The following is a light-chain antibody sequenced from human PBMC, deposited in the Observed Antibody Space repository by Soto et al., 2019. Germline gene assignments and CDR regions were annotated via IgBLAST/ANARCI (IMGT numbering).Light chain of an antibody. V-gene: IGLV2-8*01. CDR2: EVS. CDR3: TSYAGSNNYV. J-gene: IGLJ1*01. CDR1: SGDVGGYNY. Sequence: QSALTHPPSASGSPGQSVTISCTGTSGDVGGYNYVSWYQQHPGKAPKLMIFEVSERPSGVPDRFSASKSGNTASLTFSGLQAEDEADYYCTSYAGSNNYVFETGTKVTVL.